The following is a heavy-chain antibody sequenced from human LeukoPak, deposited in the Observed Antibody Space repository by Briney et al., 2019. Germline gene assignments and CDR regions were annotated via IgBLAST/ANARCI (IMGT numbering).Heavy chain of an antibody. CDR1: GYTFTGYY. Sequence: GASVKVSCKASGYTFTGYYMHWVRQAPGQGLEWMGWINPNSGGTNYAQKFQGRVTMTRDTSISTAYMELSRLRSDDTAVYYCAREVDNAYSSSSDGGGFDPWGQGTLVTVSS. D-gene: IGHD6-6*01. J-gene: IGHJ5*02. V-gene: IGHV1-2*02. CDR2: INPNSGGT. CDR3: AREVDNAYSSSSDGGGFDP.